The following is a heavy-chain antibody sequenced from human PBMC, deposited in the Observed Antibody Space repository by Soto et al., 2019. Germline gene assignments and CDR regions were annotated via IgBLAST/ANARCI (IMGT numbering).Heavy chain of an antibody. CDR1: GGSISSSSYY. Sequence: PSETLSLTCTVSGGSISSSSYYWGWIRQPPGKGLEWIGSIYYSGSTYYNPSLKSRVTISVDTSKNQFSLKLSSVTAADTAVYYCARRGSNYPDYYYGMDVWGQGTTVTVSS. CDR2: IYYSGST. CDR3: ARRGSNYPDYYYGMDV. D-gene: IGHD4-4*01. V-gene: IGHV4-39*01. J-gene: IGHJ6*02.